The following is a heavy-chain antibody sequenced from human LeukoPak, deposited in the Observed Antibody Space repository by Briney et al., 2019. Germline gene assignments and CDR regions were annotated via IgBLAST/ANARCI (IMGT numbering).Heavy chain of an antibody. CDR3: AGESYCSSTSCYETLIDY. J-gene: IGHJ4*02. Sequence: EASVKVSCKASGYTFTSYGISWVRQAPGQGLEWMGWISAYNGNTNYAQKLQGRVTMTTDTSTSTAYMELRSLRSDDTAVYYCAGESYCSSTSCYETLIDYWGQGTLVTVSS. CDR1: GYTFTSYG. D-gene: IGHD2-2*01. CDR2: ISAYNGNT. V-gene: IGHV1-18*01.